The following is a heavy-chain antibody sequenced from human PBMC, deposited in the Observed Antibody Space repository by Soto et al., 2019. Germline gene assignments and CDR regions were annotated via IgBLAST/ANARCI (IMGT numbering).Heavy chain of an antibody. V-gene: IGHV4-39*01. CDR1: GGSISSSSYY. D-gene: IGHD3-16*01. J-gene: IGHJ3*02. CDR2: IYYSGST. Sequence: SDTLSLTCTVSGGSISSSSYYWGWIRQPPGKGLEWIGSIYYSGSTYYNPSLKSRVTISVDTSKNQFPLKLSSVTAADTAVYYCASQIVYDYVWGSYDAFDIWGQGTMVT. CDR3: ASQIVYDYVWGSYDAFDI.